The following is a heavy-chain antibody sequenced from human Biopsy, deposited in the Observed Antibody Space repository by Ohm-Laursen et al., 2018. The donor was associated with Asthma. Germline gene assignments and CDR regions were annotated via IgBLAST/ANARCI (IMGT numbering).Heavy chain of an antibody. D-gene: IGHD3-22*01. J-gene: IGHJ4*02. Sequence: SLRLSCAASGFKFDEYTMHWVRQAQGKGLEWVSGISWNSATIGYADSVEGRFTISRDNAKNSVFLHMDSLRPEDTAFYYCAKVRSDWVITKSFDYWGQRVLVTVSP. V-gene: IGHV3-9*01. CDR2: ISWNSATI. CDR3: AKVRSDWVITKSFDY. CDR1: GFKFDEYT.